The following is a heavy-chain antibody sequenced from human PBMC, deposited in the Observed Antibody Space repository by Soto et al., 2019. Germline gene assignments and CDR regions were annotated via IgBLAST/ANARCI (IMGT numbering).Heavy chain of an antibody. D-gene: IGHD1-26*01. CDR3: ARGSGHYMDV. Sequence: EVQLVESGGGLVQPGGSLRLSCAASGFTLSSHWMSWVRQAPGKGLEWVANIEENGSERYYVDSVKGRIVISRDNAINSLYLHMTSLRAEDTAVYYCARGSGHYMDVWGKGTTVTVSS. CDR2: IEENGSER. CDR1: GFTLSSHW. V-gene: IGHV3-7*01. J-gene: IGHJ6*03.